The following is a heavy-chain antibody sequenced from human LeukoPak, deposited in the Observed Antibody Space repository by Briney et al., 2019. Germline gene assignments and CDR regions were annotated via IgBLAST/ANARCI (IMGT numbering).Heavy chain of an antibody. J-gene: IGHJ4*02. CDR1: GYTFTDSY. Sequence: ASVKVSCKTSGYTFTDSYIHWVRQAPGQGLDGMGRINPNSADPNYQQTFQGRVTMTRDTSISTAYMALSRLRSDDTAVYYCARSDQDDYNDFWGQGTLVTVSS. CDR3: ARSDQDDYNDF. D-gene: IGHD3-10*01. CDR2: INPNSADP. V-gene: IGHV1-2*06.